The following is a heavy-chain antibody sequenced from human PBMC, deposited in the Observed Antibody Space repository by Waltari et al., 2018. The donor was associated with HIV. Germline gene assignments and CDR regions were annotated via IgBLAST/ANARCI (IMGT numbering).Heavy chain of an antibody. J-gene: IGHJ6*02. CDR2: ISGSGSST. V-gene: IGHV3-23*01. CDR3: AKVPQYISSSIYYYGMDV. D-gene: IGHD6-6*01. Sequence: EVQLMESGGGLVQPGGCLRHSCAASGSTVRPNALSWVRQVPGKGLEWVSSISGSGSSTYYADSIEGRFTISRDNSKNTLYLQMNSLRAEDTAAYYCAKVPQYISSSIYYYGMDVWGQGTTVTVSS. CDR1: GSTVRPNA.